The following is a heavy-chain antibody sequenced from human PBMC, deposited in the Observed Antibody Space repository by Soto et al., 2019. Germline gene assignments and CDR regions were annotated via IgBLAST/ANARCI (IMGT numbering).Heavy chain of an antibody. CDR2: ISSTTNYI. CDR1: GFTYTRYS. V-gene: IGHV3-21*06. CDR3: ARESEDLTSNFDY. Sequence: TGGSLRLSCAASGFTYTRYSMNWVRQAPGKGLEWVSSISSTTNYIYYGDSMKGRFTISRDNAKNSLYLEMNSLRAEDTAVYYCARESEDLTSNFDYWGQGTLVTVSS. J-gene: IGHJ4*02.